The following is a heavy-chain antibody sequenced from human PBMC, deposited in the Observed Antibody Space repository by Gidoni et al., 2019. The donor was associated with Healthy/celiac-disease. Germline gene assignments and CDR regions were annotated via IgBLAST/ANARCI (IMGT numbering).Heavy chain of an antibody. V-gene: IGHV1-69*09. CDR2: IIPILGIA. D-gene: IGHD6-13*01. CDR1: GGTLRSYA. CDR3: ARANVGSSWSHDAFDI. J-gene: IGHJ3*02. Sequence: QVQLVQSGAEVKKPGSAVKVSCKASGGTLRSYAISWVRQAPGQGLGWMGRIIPILGIANYAQKFQGRVTITADKSTSTAYMELSSLRSEDTAVYYCARANVGSSWSHDAFDIWGQGTMVTVSS.